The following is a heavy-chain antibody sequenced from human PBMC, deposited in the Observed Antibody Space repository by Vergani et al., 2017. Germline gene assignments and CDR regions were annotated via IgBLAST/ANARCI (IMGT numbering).Heavy chain of an antibody. V-gene: IGHV3-23*01. CDR3: ARFPSVEQLDYYYYYMDV. J-gene: IGHJ6*03. Sequence: EVQLLGSGGGLVQPGGSLRLSCAASGFNFRSYHMSWVRQAPGKGLEWVSSISSSDSRTYYADSVRGRVTISRDNSKNTLNLQMNSLRAEDTAVYYCARFPSVEQLDYYYYYMDVWGKGTTVTVSS. D-gene: IGHD6-6*01. CDR1: GFNFRSYH. CDR2: ISSSDSRT.